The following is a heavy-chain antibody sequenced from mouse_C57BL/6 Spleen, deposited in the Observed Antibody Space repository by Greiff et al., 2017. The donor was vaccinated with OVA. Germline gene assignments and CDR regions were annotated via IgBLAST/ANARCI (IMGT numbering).Heavy chain of an antibody. CDR1: GFSLTSYG. Sequence: VQLQQSGPGLVQPSQSLSITCTVSGFSLTSYGVHWVRHSPGKGLEWLGVIWSGGSTDYYAAFISSLSISKDNSTCHIVYKMDSRLTDDTAIYYYARNAYSPIDYWGQGTTLTVSS. D-gene: IGHD2-12*01. CDR2: IWSGGST. V-gene: IGHV2-2*01. CDR3: ARNAYSPIDY. J-gene: IGHJ2*01.